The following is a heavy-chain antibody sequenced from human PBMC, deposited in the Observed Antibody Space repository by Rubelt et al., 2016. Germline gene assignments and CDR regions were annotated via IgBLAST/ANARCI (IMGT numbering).Heavy chain of an antibody. D-gene: IGHD5-24*01. CDR3: AGLRRDGSNYPDLDY. J-gene: IGHJ4*02. CDR1: GGSISSSSYY. Sequence: QLQLQESGPGLVKPSETLSLTCTVSGGSISSSSYYWGWIRQPPGKGLEWIGSIYYSGSTYYNPSLKSRVTISVDTSKNQFSLTLSSVTAADSAVYYCAGLRRDGSNYPDLDYWGQGTLVTVSS. CDR2: IYYSGST. V-gene: IGHV4-39*01.